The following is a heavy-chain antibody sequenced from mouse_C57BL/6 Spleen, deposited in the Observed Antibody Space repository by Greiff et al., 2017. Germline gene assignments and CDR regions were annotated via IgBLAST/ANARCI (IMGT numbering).Heavy chain of an antibody. V-gene: IGHV5-16*01. CDR1: GFTFSDYY. CDR2: INYDGSST. Sequence: EVMLVESEGGLVQPGSSMKLSCTASGFTFSDYYMAWVRQVPEKGLEWVANINYDGSSTYYLDSLKSRFIISRDNAKNILYLQMSSLKSEDTATYYCARREKPGDWYFYVWGTGTTVTVSS. J-gene: IGHJ1*03. CDR3: ARREKPGDWYFYV. D-gene: IGHD4-1*01.